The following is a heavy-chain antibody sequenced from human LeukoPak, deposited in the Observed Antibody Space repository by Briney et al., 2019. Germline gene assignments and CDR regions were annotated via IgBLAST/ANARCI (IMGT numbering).Heavy chain of an antibody. Sequence: ASVKVSCKASGYTFTSYYIHWVRQAPGQGLEWMGILNPSSGSTSYAQNFQGRVAMTRDTSTSTVHLELSSLRSEDTAVYYCARKKGAEGLDYWGQGTLVTVPS. CDR1: GYTFTSYY. J-gene: IGHJ4*02. CDR2: LNPSSGST. CDR3: ARKKGAEGLDY. V-gene: IGHV1-46*01. D-gene: IGHD3-16*01.